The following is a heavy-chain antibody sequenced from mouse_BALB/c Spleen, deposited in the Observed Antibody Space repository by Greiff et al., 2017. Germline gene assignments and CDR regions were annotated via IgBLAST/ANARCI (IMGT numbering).Heavy chain of an antibody. V-gene: IGHV14-3*02. CDR3: AQTARATFYAMDY. D-gene: IGHD3-2*01. CDR1: GFNIKDTY. J-gene: IGHJ4*01. Sequence: VQLQQSGAELVKPGASVKLSCTASGFNIKDTYMHWVKQRPEQGLEWIGRIDPANGNTKYDPKFKGKATLTADKSSSTAYMQLSSLTSVDSAVYFCAQTARATFYAMDYWGQGTSVTVSS. CDR2: IDPANGNT.